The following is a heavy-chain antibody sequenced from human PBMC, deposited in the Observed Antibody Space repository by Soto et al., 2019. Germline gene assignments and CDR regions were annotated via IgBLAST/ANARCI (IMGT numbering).Heavy chain of an antibody. D-gene: IGHD7-27*01. J-gene: IGHJ6*02. Sequence: GGSLRLSCAASGFTFSPYSMNWVRQAPGKGLEWVSSISSSGTYMYYADSVKGRFTISRDNSKNTLYLQMNSLRAEDTAVYYCAKDLLGPGRAYGMDVWGQGTTVTVSS. CDR1: GFTFSPYS. CDR3: AKDLLGPGRAYGMDV. CDR2: ISSSGTYM. V-gene: IGHV3-21*01.